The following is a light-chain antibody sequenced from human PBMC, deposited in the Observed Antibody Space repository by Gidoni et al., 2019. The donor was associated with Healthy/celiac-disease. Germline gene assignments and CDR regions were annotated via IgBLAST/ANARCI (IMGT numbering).Light chain of an antibody. CDR2: KAS. V-gene: IGKV1-5*03. CDR1: QRISIW. CDR3: QQYNSYSRT. J-gene: IGKJ1*01. Sequence: DIQMTQSPSTRSESVGDRVTITCRASQRISIWLAWYQQKPGKAPKLLIYKASSLESGVPSRFSGSGSGTEFTLTISSLQPDDFATYYCQQYNSYSRTFGQGTKVEIK.